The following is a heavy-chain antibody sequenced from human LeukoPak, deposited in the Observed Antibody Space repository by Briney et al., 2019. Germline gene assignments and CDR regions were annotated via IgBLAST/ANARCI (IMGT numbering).Heavy chain of an antibody. J-gene: IGHJ4*02. Sequence: ASVKVSCKASGYTFTGFYIHWVRQAPGQGLEWMGWINPDRGGTNYAQKFQGRVTLTRDTSINTAYMELSGLTSDDTAMYYCVREDFVVIPAAMRGDYWGQGTLVIGSS. CDR3: VREDFVVIPAAMRGDY. D-gene: IGHD2-2*01. CDR1: GYTFTGFY. CDR2: INPDRGGT. V-gene: IGHV1-2*02.